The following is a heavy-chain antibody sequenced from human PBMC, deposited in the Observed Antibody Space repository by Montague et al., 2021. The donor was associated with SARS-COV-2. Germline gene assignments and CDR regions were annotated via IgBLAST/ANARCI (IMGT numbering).Heavy chain of an antibody. Sequence: SETLSLTCTVSGGSISRYSWTWIRQPPGKGLEWIGYIYNSGSTNYNPSLTGRVTISVDTSKNQFSPKLSSVAAADTAVYYCARVGRGSSWYEVAFDIWGQGTMVTVSS. CDR1: GGSISRYS. CDR2: IYNSGST. D-gene: IGHD6-13*01. CDR3: ARVGRGSSWYEVAFDI. J-gene: IGHJ3*02. V-gene: IGHV4-59*01.